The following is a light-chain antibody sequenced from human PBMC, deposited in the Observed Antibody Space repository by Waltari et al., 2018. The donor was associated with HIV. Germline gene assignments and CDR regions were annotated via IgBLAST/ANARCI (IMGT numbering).Light chain of an antibody. V-gene: IGLV1-40*01. Sequence: QSVLTQPPSVSGAPGQRVTISCTGSNSNIGAAYDVQWFKQLPGTAPKLVNYGNNNRPSGVPDRFSGSKSGTSASLAISGLQAEDEADYYCQSYDSSLSGSVFGGGTKLTVL. CDR3: QSYDSSLSGSV. CDR1: NSNIGAAYD. J-gene: IGLJ2*01. CDR2: GNN.